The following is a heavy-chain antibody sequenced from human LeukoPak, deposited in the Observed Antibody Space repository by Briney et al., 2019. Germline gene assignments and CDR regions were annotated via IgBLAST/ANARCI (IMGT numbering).Heavy chain of an antibody. Sequence: SETLSLTCAVYGGSFSGYYWSWIRQPPGKGLEWIGEINHSGSTNYNPSLKSRVTISVDTSRNQFSLKLSSVTAADTAVYYCARRPLANRKILTGLWYFDLWGRGTLVTVSS. CDR2: INHSGST. D-gene: IGHD3-9*01. CDR1: GGSFSGYY. J-gene: IGHJ2*01. CDR3: ARRPLANRKILTGLWYFDL. V-gene: IGHV4-34*01.